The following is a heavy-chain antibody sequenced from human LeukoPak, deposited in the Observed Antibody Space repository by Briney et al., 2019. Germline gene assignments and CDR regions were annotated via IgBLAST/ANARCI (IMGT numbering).Heavy chain of an antibody. CDR3: ARWDDGDYDLVFLAN. CDR2: ISDYNGNT. Sequence: GASVKVSCKDSGYTFTSYGSSWVRQAPGQRLGWLVWISDYNGNTNYAQKLPGNSTMSTDTSTSTAYMELRSLRSDDTAVYYCARWDDGDYDLVFLANWGQGTLGTVSS. J-gene: IGHJ4*02. V-gene: IGHV1-18*01. D-gene: IGHD4-17*01. CDR1: GYTFTSYG.